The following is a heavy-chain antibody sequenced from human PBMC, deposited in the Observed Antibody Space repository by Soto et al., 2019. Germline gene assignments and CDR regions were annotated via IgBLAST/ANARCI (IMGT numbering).Heavy chain of an antibody. CDR1: GAALSSGGYF. D-gene: IGHD3-10*01. CDR2: IYYSGGT. CDR3: ARAGWFAGGYFDF. Sequence: KPSETVSLTCTGSGAALSSGGYFYTWVRQPPGKGLEWLGYIYYSGGTNYNPSLKSRVTISLDKSKSQFSLRLISVTAADTATYYCARAGWFAGGYFDFWDQGTPVTVSS. V-gene: IGHV4-61*08. J-gene: IGHJ4*02.